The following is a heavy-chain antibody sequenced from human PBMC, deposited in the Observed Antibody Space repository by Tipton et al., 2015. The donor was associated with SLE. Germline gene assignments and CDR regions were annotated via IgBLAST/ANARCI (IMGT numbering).Heavy chain of an antibody. CDR2: IYYSGST. V-gene: IGHV4-59*12. CDR1: GGSFSGYY. CDR3: ARDQRGLLWFGELKGDDAFDI. D-gene: IGHD3-10*01. Sequence: TLSLTCAVYGGSFSGYYWSWIRQPPGKGLEWIGYIYYSGSTNYNPSLKSRVTISADKSKNQFSLKLSSVTAADTAVYYCARDQRGLLWFGELKGDDAFDIWGQGTMVTVSS. J-gene: IGHJ3*02.